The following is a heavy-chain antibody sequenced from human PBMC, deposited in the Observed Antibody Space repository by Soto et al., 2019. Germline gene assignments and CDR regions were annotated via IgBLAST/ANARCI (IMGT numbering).Heavy chain of an antibody. CDR1: GFTFSGYT. Sequence: PGGSLRLACAASGFTFSGYTMNWVRQAPGEWLEWVAVIGNSGDGTHYADSVKGRFTISRDNSKNTLYLQMESLRAEDTAVYYCVKDVWDYWGQGVLVTVSS. V-gene: IGHV3-23*01. CDR2: IGNSGDGT. CDR3: VKDVWDY. D-gene: IGHD2-21*01. J-gene: IGHJ4*02.